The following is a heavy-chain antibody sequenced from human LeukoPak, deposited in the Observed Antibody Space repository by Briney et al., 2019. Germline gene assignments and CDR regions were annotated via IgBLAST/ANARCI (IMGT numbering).Heavy chain of an antibody. V-gene: IGHV4-39*07. D-gene: IGHD6-19*01. CDR2: IYYSGST. CDR1: GGSLRSGGYY. Sequence: SETLSLTCTVSGGSLRSGGYYWGWIRQPPGKGLEWIATIYYSGSTYYNPSLKSRVTISVDTSKNQFSLKLSSVTAADTAVYYCARVAVAGTVWFDPWGQGTLVTVSS. J-gene: IGHJ5*02. CDR3: ARVAVAGTVWFDP.